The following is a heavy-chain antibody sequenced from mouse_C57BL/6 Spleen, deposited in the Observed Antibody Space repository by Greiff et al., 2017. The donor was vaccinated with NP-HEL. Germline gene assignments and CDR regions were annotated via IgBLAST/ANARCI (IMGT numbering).Heavy chain of an antibody. Sequence: VQLVESGAELVRPGASVTLSCKASGYTFTDYEMHWVKQTPVHGLEWIGAIDPETGGTAYNQKFKGKAILTADKSSSTAYMELRSLTSEDSAVYYCTRSGLPYYFDYWGQGTTLTVSS. J-gene: IGHJ2*01. CDR1: GYTFTDYE. D-gene: IGHD5-5*01. CDR3: TRSGLPYYFDY. V-gene: IGHV1-15*01. CDR2: IDPETGGT.